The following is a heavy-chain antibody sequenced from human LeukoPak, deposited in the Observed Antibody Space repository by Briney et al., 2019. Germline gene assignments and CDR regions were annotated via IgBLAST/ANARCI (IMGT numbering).Heavy chain of an antibody. CDR3: ARDYTATGAMDV. J-gene: IGHJ6*02. D-gene: IGHD2-21*02. V-gene: IGHV3-7*01. Sequence: ANIEQDGTVQHYVDSVKGRFTISRDNAKNSLFLQMNSLRAEDTALYYCARDYTATGAMDVWGQETTVTVP. CDR2: IEQDGTVQ.